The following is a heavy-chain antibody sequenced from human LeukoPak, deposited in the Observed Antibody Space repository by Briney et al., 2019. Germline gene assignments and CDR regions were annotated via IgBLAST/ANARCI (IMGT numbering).Heavy chain of an antibody. D-gene: IGHD1-1*01. CDR3: AIAGGGTGTEQYYFDW. V-gene: IGHV1-24*01. J-gene: IGHJ4*02. CDR2: FDPEDDEI. CDR1: GYTLTDLP. Sequence: ASVKVSCKVSGYTLTDLPMQWVRQAAGKGLEWMGGFDPEDDEIIYAQNFQGRVTMTKDTSTQTGFMHLSSLRSEDTAVYYCAIAGGGTGTEQYYFDWWGQGTLVAVSS.